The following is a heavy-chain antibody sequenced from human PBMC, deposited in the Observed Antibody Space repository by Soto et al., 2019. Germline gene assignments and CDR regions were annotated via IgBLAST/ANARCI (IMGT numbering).Heavy chain of an antibody. D-gene: IGHD2-15*01. V-gene: IGHV3-33*01. CDR3: ARADIVVVVAAMKAGGFDY. CDR1: GFTFSSYG. Sequence: QVQLVESGGGVVQPGRSLRLSCAASGFTFSSYGMHWVRQAPGKGLEWVAVIWYDGSNKYYADSVKGRFTISRDNSKNTLYLQMNSLRAEDTAVYYCARADIVVVVAAMKAGGFDYWGQGTLVTVSS. J-gene: IGHJ4*02. CDR2: IWYDGSNK.